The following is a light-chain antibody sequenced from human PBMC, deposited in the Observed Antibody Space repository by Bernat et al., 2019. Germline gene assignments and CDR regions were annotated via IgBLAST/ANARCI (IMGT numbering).Light chain of an antibody. CDR1: QSISPW. Sequence: DIQMTQSPSTLSASVGDRVTITCRASQSISPWLAWYQQRPGKAPKLLIYQASSVKSGVSSRFSGSGSGTEFTLTISSLQPDDFATYFCQQYSSYPYTFGQGTKLEIK. CDR3: QQYSSYPYT. CDR2: QAS. V-gene: IGKV1-5*03. J-gene: IGKJ2*01.